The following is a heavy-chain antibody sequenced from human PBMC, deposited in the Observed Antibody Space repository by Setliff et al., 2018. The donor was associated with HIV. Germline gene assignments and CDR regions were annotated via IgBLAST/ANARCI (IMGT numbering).Heavy chain of an antibody. Sequence: LSLTCTASGFTFINYEMNWVRQAPGKGLEWVAYISYSGSAIHYADSVKGRFTISRDNAKNSLYLQMNSLRAEDTAVYYCARDRVVGATLDPLDLWGQGTMVTVSS. D-gene: IGHD1-26*01. CDR3: ARDRVVGATLDPLDL. CDR2: ISYSGSAI. CDR1: GFTFINYE. V-gene: IGHV3-48*03. J-gene: IGHJ3*01.